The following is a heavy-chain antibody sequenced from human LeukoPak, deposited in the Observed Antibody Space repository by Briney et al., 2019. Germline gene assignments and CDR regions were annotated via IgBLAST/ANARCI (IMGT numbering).Heavy chain of an antibody. V-gene: IGHV4-30-4*01. CDR2: IYYSGST. J-gene: IGHJ4*02. D-gene: IGHD1-1*01. CDR1: GGSISSGKDY. Sequence: SQTLSLTCTVSGGSISSGKDYWRWIRQHQGKGLEWIGYIYYSGSTSYNPSLKSRVTISVDTSKNQFSLRLSSVTAADTAVYYCARISMATTYFDYWGQGTLVTVSS. CDR3: ARISMATTYFDY.